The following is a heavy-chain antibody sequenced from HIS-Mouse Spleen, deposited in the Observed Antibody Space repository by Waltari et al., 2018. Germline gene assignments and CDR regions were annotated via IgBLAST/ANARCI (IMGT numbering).Heavy chain of an antibody. V-gene: IGHV3-53*01. CDR3: ARAANWGFPDAFDI. CDR2: IYSGGCT. Sequence: EVQLVESGGGLIQPGGSLRLSCAASGFTVSSNYMSWVRQAPGKGLEWVSVIYSGGCTYYADSVKGRFTISRDNSKNTLYLQMNSLRAEDTAVYYCARAANWGFPDAFDIWGQGTMVTVSS. D-gene: IGHD7-27*01. J-gene: IGHJ3*02. CDR1: GFTVSSNY.